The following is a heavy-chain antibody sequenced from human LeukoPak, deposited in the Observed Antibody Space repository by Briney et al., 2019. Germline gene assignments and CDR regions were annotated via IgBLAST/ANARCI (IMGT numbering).Heavy chain of an antibody. CDR2: IYSGGTT. V-gene: IGHV3-53*01. CDR1: GFTVSSNY. D-gene: IGHD4-17*01. Sequence: GGSLRLSCAASGFTVSSNYMSWVRRAPGKGLEWVSIIYSGGTTYYADSVKGRFTISIDNSNSTLYLQMNSVSAEDTAVYYCARGPVTRFEIWGQGTMVTVSS. J-gene: IGHJ3*02. CDR3: ARGPVTRFEI.